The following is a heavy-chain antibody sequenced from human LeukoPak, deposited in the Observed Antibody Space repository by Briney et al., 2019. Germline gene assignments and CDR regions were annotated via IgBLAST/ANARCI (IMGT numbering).Heavy chain of an antibody. CDR1: GFTFSSYA. V-gene: IGHV3-21*01. CDR2: ISSSSYI. Sequence: PGGSLRLSCAASGFTFSSYAMSWVRQAPGKGLEWVSSISSSSYIYYADSVKGRFTISRDNAKNSLYLQMNSLRAEDTAVYYCAREGRWSYYYGSGTDFDYWGQGTLVTVSS. J-gene: IGHJ4*02. CDR3: AREGRWSYYYGSGTDFDY. D-gene: IGHD3-10*01.